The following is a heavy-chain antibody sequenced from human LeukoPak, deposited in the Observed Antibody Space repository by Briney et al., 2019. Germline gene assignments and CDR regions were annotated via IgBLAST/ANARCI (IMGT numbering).Heavy chain of an antibody. CDR2: IYYTGST. D-gene: IGHD6-13*01. CDR1: GGSIYSGGYY. V-gene: IGHV4-31*03. J-gene: IGHJ1*01. CDR3: ATYSSSFGYFQH. Sequence: SQTLSLTCTVSGGSIYSGGYYWSWIRQHPGKGLEWIGYIYYTGSTYYNPSLKSRVAISVDTSKNQFSLILSSVTAADTAVYYCATYSSSFGYFQHWGQGTLVTVSS.